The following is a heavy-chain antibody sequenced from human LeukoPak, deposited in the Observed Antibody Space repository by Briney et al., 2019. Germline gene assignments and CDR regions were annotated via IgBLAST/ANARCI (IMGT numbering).Heavy chain of an antibody. CDR3: ARDRSSDDSFDY. CDR2: ISYSGST. V-gene: IGHV4-59*01. Sequence: PSETLSLTCTVSGGSISSYYWSWIRQPPGKGLEWIGYISYSGSTNYNPSLKSRVTISVDMSKNQFSLKLSSVTAADTAVYYCARDRSSDDSFDYWGQGTLVTVSS. CDR1: GGSISSYY. D-gene: IGHD2-15*01. J-gene: IGHJ4*02.